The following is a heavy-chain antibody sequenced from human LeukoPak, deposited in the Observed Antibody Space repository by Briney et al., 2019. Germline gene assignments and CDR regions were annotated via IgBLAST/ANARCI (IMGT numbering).Heavy chain of an antibody. V-gene: IGHV3-21*01. D-gene: IGHD1-26*01. J-gene: IGHJ4*02. CDR3: ARGRGAYYFDY. CDR2: ISSGSLYI. Sequence: PGGSLRLSCAASGFTFSDYYMNWVRQAPGKGLEWVSSISSGSLYIYYADSLKGRFTLSRDNAKNSLYLQMNSLRAEDTAIYYCARGRGAYYFDYWGQGTLVTVSS. CDR1: GFTFSDYY.